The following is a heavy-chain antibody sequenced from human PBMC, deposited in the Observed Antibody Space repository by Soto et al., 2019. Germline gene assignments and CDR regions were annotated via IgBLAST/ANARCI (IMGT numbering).Heavy chain of an antibody. D-gene: IGHD3-22*01. J-gene: IGHJ4*02. V-gene: IGHV3-21*01. CDR3: ARPPNYYDSSGYYGY. CDR2: ISSSSSYI. CDR1: GFTFSSYA. Sequence: GGSLRLSCAASGFTFSSYAMTWGRQAPGKGLEWVSSISSSSSYIYYADSVKGRFTISRDNAKNSLYLQMNSLRAKDTAVYYCARPPNYYDSSGYYGYWGQGTLVTVSS.